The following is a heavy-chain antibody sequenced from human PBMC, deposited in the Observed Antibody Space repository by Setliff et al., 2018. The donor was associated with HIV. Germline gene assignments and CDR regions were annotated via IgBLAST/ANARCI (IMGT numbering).Heavy chain of an antibody. V-gene: IGHV4-39*02. Sequence: SETLSLTCAVSGVSITSATYYWGWVRQPPGQGLEWLGSFYFGGNTHYNPSLKSRLTISVDTSTNQFSLKLTSVTAADTAVYYCAREAAHCSGDTCQFTFDSWGQGTLVTVSS. D-gene: IGHD2-15*01. CDR2: FYFGGNT. CDR1: GVSITSATYY. CDR3: AREAAHCSGDTCQFTFDS. J-gene: IGHJ4*02.